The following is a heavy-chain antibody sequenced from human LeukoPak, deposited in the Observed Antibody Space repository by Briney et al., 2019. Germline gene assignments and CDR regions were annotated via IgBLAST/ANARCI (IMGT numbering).Heavy chain of an antibody. CDR1: GGSFSGYY. V-gene: IGHV4-34*01. CDR2: INHRGST. Sequence: PSETLSLTCAVYGGSFSGYYWTWIRQTPGKGLEWIGEINHRGSTNYNPSLESRVTISVDTSKNHFSLDLTSVTAADTDDYCASGGWYRGYWGQGTLVTVSS. J-gene: IGHJ1*01. CDR3: ASGGWYRGY. D-gene: IGHD2-15*01.